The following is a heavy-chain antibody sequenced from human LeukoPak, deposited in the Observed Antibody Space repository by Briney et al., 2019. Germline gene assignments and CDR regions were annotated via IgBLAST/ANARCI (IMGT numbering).Heavy chain of an antibody. V-gene: IGHV4-61*02. D-gene: IGHD5-18*01. Sequence: SETLSLTCTVSGGSISSGTYYWSWIRQPAGKGLEWIGRIYTSGSTNYNPSLKSRVTISVDTSKNQFSLKLSSETAADTAVYYCARRLGGYSFAFDYWGQGTLVTVSS. J-gene: IGHJ4*02. CDR2: IYTSGST. CDR3: ARRLGGYSFAFDY. CDR1: GGSISSGTYY.